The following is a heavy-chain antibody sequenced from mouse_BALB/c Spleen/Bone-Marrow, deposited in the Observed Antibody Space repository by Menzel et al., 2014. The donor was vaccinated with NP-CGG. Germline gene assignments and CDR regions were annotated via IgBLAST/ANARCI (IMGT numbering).Heavy chain of an antibody. CDR3: TRRGRGYAMDY. Sequence: EVQVVESGGGLVQPGGSMKLSCVASGFTFSNYWMNWVRQSPEKGLEWVAEIRLKSNNYATHYAESVKGRFTISRDDSKSSVYLQMNNLRAEDTGNDYCTRRGRGYAMDYWGQGTSVTVSS. CDR2: IRLKSNNYAT. CDR1: GFTFSNYW. V-gene: IGHV6-6*02. J-gene: IGHJ4*01.